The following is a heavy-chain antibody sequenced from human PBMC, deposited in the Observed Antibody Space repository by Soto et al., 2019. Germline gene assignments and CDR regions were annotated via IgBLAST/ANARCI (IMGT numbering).Heavy chain of an antibody. CDR2: IYYSGST. J-gene: IGHJ5*02. CDR1: GGSISSSSYF. Sequence: QLQLQESGPGLVKPSETLSLTCSVSGGSISSSSYFWGWIRQPPGKGLEWIGSIYYSGSTYYNPSLKSRVTVSVDTSKNQFSLKRSSVTAADTAVYYCARHPSDFWFDPWGRGTLVTVSS. D-gene: IGHD2-21*02. V-gene: IGHV4-39*01. CDR3: ARHPSDFWFDP.